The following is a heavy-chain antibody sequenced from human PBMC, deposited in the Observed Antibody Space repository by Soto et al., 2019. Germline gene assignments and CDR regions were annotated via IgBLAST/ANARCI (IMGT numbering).Heavy chain of an antibody. CDR1: GYNFTSYG. Sequence: QVHLVQSGADVKKPGASVKVSCKASGYNFTSYGISWVRQAPGQGLEWMGWISPHNDRTKYARRFQDRVTMTTETPTSTVYMELGSLRSDDTAVYYCARDLYYSSGRYFDHDAFDIWGQGTVVTVSS. CDR2: ISPHNDRT. CDR3: ARDLYYSSGRYFDHDAFDI. D-gene: IGHD6-19*01. V-gene: IGHV1-18*01. J-gene: IGHJ3*02.